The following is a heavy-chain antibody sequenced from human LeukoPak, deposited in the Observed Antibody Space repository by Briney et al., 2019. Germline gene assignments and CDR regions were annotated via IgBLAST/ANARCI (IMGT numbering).Heavy chain of an antibody. Sequence: ASVKVSCKASGYTFTSYYMHWVRQAPGQGLEWMGWINPNSGGTNYAQKFQGRVTMTRDTSISTAYMELSRLRSDDTAVYYCARGPGGVIVNDGVDYWGQGTLVTVSS. CDR3: ARGPGGVIVNDGVDY. J-gene: IGHJ4*02. D-gene: IGHD3-16*02. CDR2: INPNSGGT. CDR1: GYTFTSYY. V-gene: IGHV1-2*02.